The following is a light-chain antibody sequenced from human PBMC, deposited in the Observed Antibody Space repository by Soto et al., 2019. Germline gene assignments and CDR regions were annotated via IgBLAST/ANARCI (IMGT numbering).Light chain of an antibody. Sequence: DIKMTQSPSTLSASVGDRVTITSRASQSISSWLAWYQQKPGKAPKLLIYDASSLESGVPSRFSGSGSGTEFTLTISSLQPDDFATYYCQQYNSYLTFGGGTKVEIK. CDR1: QSISSW. J-gene: IGKJ4*01. V-gene: IGKV1-5*01. CDR2: DAS. CDR3: QQYNSYLT.